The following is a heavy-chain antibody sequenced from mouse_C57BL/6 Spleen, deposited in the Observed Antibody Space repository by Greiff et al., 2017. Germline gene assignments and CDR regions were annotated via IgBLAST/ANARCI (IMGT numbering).Heavy chain of an antibody. V-gene: IGHV1-82*01. D-gene: IGHD2-4*01. CDR2: IYPGDGDT. Sequence: QVQLQQSGPELVKPGASVKISCKASGYAFSSSWMNWVKQRPGKGLEWIGRIYPGDGDTNYNGKFKGKATLTADKSSSTAYMQLSSLTSDDSAVYFCARGGYDYDYFDYWGQGTTLTVSS. CDR1: GYAFSSSW. CDR3: ARGGYDYDYFDY. J-gene: IGHJ2*01.